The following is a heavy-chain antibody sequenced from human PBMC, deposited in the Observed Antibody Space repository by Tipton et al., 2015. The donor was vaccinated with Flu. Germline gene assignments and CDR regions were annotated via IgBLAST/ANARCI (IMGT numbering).Heavy chain of an antibody. CDR3: TRVWGYADYGPGAY. CDR2: IWHDGSNE. V-gene: IGHV3-33*01. J-gene: IGHJ4*02. D-gene: IGHD4-17*01. Sequence: SLRLSCPASGFSFSNFAMHWVRQAPGRGLERVAVIWHDGSNEDYADSVKGRFIISRDNAENSLYLQMNSLRAEDTALYYCTRVWGYADYGPGAYWGQGTLVTASS. CDR1: GFSFSNFA.